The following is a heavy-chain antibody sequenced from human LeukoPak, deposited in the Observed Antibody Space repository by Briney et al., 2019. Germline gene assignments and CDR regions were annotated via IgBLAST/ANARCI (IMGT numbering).Heavy chain of an antibody. J-gene: IGHJ4*02. CDR2: ISGSGGST. V-gene: IGHV3-23*01. D-gene: IGHD3-10*01. Sequence: GGSLRLSCAASGFTFSSYAMSWVRQAPGKGLEWVSAISGSGGSTYYADSVKGRFTISRDNSKNSLYLQMNSLRAEDTAVYYCARDLGFGETPDYWGQGTLVTVSS. CDR3: ARDLGFGETPDY. CDR1: GFTFSSYA.